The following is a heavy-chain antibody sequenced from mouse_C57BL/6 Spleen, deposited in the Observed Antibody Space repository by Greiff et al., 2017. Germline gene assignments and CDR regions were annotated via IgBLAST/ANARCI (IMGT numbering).Heavy chain of an antibody. Sequence: QVQLQQPGAELVMPGASVKLSCKASGYTFTSYWMHWVKQRPGQGLEWIGEIDPSDSYTNYNQKFKGKSTLTVDKSSSTAYMQLSSLTSEDSAVYYCARSLATVPSYYFDYWCQGTTLTVSS. CDR1: GYTFTSYW. D-gene: IGHD1-1*01. CDR2: IDPSDSYT. V-gene: IGHV1-69*01. J-gene: IGHJ2*01. CDR3: ARSLATVPSYYFDY.